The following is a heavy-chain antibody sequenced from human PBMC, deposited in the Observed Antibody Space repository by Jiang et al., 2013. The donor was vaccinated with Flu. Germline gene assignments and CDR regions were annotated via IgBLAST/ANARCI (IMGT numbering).Heavy chain of an antibody. J-gene: IGHJ4*02. D-gene: IGHD3-16*01. V-gene: IGHV3-23*01. CDR2: ISGSGLST. Sequence: AASGFTFSNYAMSWVRQAPGKGLEWVSSISGSGLSTYYADSVKGRFTISRDNSKSTLYLQMNSLRAEDTADYYCAKGAYGVTASGVLDSWGQGSLVTVSS. CDR3: AKGAYGVTASGVLDS. CDR1: GFTFSNYA.